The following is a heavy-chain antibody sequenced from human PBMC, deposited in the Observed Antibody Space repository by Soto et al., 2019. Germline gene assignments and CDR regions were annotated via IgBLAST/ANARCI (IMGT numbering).Heavy chain of an antibody. J-gene: IGHJ5*02. CDR2: IYLSGNT. V-gene: IGHV4-30-2*01. D-gene: IGHD3-22*01. CDR3: AREGYYYDSSGFFDH. CDR1: CGSIISGAYS. Sequence: SETLSLTCAFSCGSIISGAYSWNWIRQPPGKGLEWIGYIYLSGNTYQNPSLNSRATISLDRSKNQFSLRLSSVTAADTAVYYCAREGYYYDSSGFFDHWGQGALVTVSS.